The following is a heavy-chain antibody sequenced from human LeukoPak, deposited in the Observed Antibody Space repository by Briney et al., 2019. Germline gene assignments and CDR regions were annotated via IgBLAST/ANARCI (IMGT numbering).Heavy chain of an antibody. J-gene: IGHJ3*02. Sequence: GGSLRLSCAASGFTFSNAWMSWVRQAPGKGLEWVGRIKSKTDGGTTDYAAPVEGRFTISRDDSKNTLYLQMNSLKTEDTAVYYCTTDRSDRAFDIWGQGTMVTVSS. CDR2: IKSKTDGGTT. V-gene: IGHV3-15*01. CDR3: TTDRSDRAFDI. CDR1: GFTFSNAW. D-gene: IGHD6-6*01.